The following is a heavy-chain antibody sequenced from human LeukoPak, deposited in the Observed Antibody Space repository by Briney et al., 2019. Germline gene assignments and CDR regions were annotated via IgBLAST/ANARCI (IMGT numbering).Heavy chain of an antibody. J-gene: IGHJ3*02. CDR3: ARDVGEATRYYDSSGYLGDAFDI. CDR1: GASISSYY. Sequence: SETLSLTCAVSGASISSYYWSWIRQPPGKGLEWIGSIYYSGSTNYNPSLKGRVTISLDTSMNQFSLKLSSVTAADTAVYYCARDVGEATRYYDSSGYLGDAFDIWGQGTMVTVSS. V-gene: IGHV4-59*01. D-gene: IGHD3-22*01. CDR2: IYYSGST.